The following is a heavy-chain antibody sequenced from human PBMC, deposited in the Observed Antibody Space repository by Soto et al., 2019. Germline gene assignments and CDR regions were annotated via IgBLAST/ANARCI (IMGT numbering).Heavy chain of an antibody. Sequence: GGSLRLSCAASGFTFSSYAMSWVRQAPGKGLEWVSAISGSGGSTYYADSVKGRFTISRDNSKNTLYLQMNSLRAEDTAVYYCAKSKLGNVLRFLEWLADYYGMDVWGQGTTVTVSS. D-gene: IGHD3-3*01. CDR3: AKSKLGNVLRFLEWLADYYGMDV. V-gene: IGHV3-23*01. J-gene: IGHJ6*02. CDR2: ISGSGGST. CDR1: GFTFSSYA.